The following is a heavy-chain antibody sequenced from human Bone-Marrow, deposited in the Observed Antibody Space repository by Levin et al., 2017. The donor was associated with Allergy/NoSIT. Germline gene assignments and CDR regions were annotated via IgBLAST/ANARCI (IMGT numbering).Heavy chain of an antibody. V-gene: IGHV3-30*03. CDR3: ARDRETSRWSNYFDY. Sequence: LSLTCAASGFIFSSSGMHWVRQAPGKGLEWVAAILHDGTSKYYADSVKGRFTISRDISKNTLFLEMNSLRAEDTAVYFCARDRETSRWSNYFDYWGQGTLATVSS. D-gene: IGHD2-15*01. J-gene: IGHJ4*02. CDR1: GFIFSSSG. CDR2: ILHDGTSK.